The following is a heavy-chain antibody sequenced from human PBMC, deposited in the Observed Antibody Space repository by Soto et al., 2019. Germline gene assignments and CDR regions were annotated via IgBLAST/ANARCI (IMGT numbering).Heavy chain of an antibody. D-gene: IGHD2-2*01. CDR3: VRERVAWVICSGTSCLDY. J-gene: IGHJ4*02. CDR1: GFTFSTYW. Sequence: GGSLRLSCAASGFTFSTYWMSWARQDPGEGLEWVANINDNGNEKYNVDSVKGRFTISRDNAQISLYLQMNNLRVEDTAIYYCVRERVAWVICSGTSCLDYWGQGTRVTVSS. V-gene: IGHV3-7*03. CDR2: INDNGNEK.